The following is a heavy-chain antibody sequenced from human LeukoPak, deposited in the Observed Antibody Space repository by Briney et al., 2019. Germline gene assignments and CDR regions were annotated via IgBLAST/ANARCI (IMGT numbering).Heavy chain of an antibody. J-gene: IGHJ3*02. CDR3: ARGPYSYDSSGAFDI. CDR2: ISSSGST. CDR1: GDSISSGDYY. Sequence: SETLSLTCTVSGDSISSGDYYWSGIRQPAGKGLEWIGRISSSGSTNYNRSLKSRVTISVDTSKNQFSLKLSSVTAADTAVYFCARGPYSYDSSGAFDIWGQGTMVTVSS. D-gene: IGHD3-22*01. V-gene: IGHV4-61*02.